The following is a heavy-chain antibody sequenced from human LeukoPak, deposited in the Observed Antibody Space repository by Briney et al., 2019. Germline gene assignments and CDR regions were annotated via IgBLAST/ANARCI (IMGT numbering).Heavy chain of an antibody. D-gene: IGHD1-26*01. CDR3: ARQRWELLPLYFDY. J-gene: IGHJ4*02. Sequence: SETLSLTCTVSGGSISSYYWSWIRQPPGKGLEWNGYIYYSGSTNYNPSLKSRVTISVDTSKNQFSLKLSSVTAADTAVYYCARQRWELLPLYFDYWGQGTLVTVSS. V-gene: IGHV4-59*08. CDR1: GGSISSYY. CDR2: IYYSGST.